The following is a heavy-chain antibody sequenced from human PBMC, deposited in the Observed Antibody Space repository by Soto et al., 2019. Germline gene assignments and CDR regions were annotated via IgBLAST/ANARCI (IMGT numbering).Heavy chain of an antibody. CDR2: ISYDGSD. Sequence: LRLSCVASGFPFREFGMHWVRQAPGKGLEWVALISYDGSDYADSVKGRFTISRDDSRDTLFLHMDNLRPDDTGVYYCARRWNYYLDFWGQGTLVTVSS. V-gene: IGHV3-33*05. CDR1: GFPFREFG. J-gene: IGHJ4*02. CDR3: ARRWNYYLDF. D-gene: IGHD1-1*01.